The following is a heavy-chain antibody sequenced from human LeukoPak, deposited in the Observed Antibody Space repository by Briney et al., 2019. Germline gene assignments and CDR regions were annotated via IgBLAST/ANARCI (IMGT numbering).Heavy chain of an antibody. CDR3: ARGRYSSGWYRRAWPVDY. D-gene: IGHD6-19*01. CDR1: GGSFSGYY. Sequence: SETLSLTCAVYGGSFSGYYWSWIRQPPGKGLEWIGEINHSGSTNYNPSLESRVTISVDTSKNQFSLKLSSVTAADTAVYYCARGRYSSGWYRRAWPVDYWGQGTLVTVSS. CDR2: INHSGST. V-gene: IGHV4-34*01. J-gene: IGHJ4*02.